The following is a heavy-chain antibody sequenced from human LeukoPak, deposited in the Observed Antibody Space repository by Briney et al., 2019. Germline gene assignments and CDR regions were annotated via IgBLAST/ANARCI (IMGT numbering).Heavy chain of an antibody. CDR1: GFTFSHYS. CDR2: IASSGGYA. CDR3: AREDDFWSGPFDY. D-gene: IGHD3-3*01. Sequence: PGGSLRLSCAASGFTFSHYSMNWVRQAPGKGLEWVSSIASSGGYAFYADSLKGRFTISRDNARNSLYLQMNSLRADDTAVYYCAREDDFWSGPFDYWGQGTLVTVSS. J-gene: IGHJ4*02. V-gene: IGHV3-21*01.